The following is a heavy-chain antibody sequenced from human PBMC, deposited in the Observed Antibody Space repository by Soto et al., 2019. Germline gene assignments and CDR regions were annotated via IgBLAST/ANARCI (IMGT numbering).Heavy chain of an antibody. V-gene: IGHV3-9*01. CDR3: TKDKNYDILTGYYDY. CDR2: ISWNSGSI. J-gene: IGHJ4*02. CDR1: GFTFDDYA. D-gene: IGHD3-9*01. Sequence: GGFLRLSCAASGFTFDDYAMHWVRQAPGKGLEWVSGISWNSGSIGYADSVKGRFTISRDNAKNSLYLQMNSLRAEDTALYYWTKDKNYDILTGYYDYWGQGTLVTVSS.